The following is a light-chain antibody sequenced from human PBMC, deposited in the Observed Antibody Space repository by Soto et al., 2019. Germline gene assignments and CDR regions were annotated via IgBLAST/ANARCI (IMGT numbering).Light chain of an antibody. CDR2: DVS. Sequence: QSALTQPASVSGSPGQSITISCTGTTSEVGDYNYVSWYQQLPGKAPKLIIYDVSNRPSGVSNRFSASKSANAASLTISRLQADHEADYYCTSYTSSSTLYVFGTGTKVTVL. V-gene: IGLV2-14*03. J-gene: IGLJ1*01. CDR1: TSEVGDYNY. CDR3: TSYTSSSTLYV.